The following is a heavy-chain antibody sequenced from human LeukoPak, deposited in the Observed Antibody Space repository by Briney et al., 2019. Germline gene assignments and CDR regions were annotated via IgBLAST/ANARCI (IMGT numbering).Heavy chain of an antibody. CDR3: ARDAGITGSNAFDI. D-gene: IGHD1-20*01. Sequence: PSETLSLTCTVSGGSISSYYWSWIRQPPGKGLEWIGYIYYSGSTNYNPSLKSRVTISVDTSKNQFSLKLSSVTAADTAVYYCARDAGITGSNAFDIWGQGTMVTVSS. V-gene: IGHV4-59*12. CDR2: IYYSGST. J-gene: IGHJ3*02. CDR1: GGSISSYY.